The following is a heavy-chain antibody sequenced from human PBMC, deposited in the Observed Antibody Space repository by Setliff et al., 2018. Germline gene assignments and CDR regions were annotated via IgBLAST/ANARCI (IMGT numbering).Heavy chain of an antibody. Sequence: ASVKVSCKTSGFRFTNFGFSWVRQAPGQGLEWMGGIIPIFGTANYAQKFQGRVTITTDESTSTAYMELSSLRSEDTAVYYCARIVAAADPYNWFDPWGQGTLVTVSS. CDR3: ARIVAAADPYNWFDP. J-gene: IGHJ5*02. CDR1: GFRFTNFG. V-gene: IGHV1-69*05. CDR2: IIPIFGTA. D-gene: IGHD6-13*01.